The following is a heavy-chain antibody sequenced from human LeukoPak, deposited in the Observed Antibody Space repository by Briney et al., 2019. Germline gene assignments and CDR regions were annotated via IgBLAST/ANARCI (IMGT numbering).Heavy chain of an antibody. CDR2: IYTSGST. Sequence: SGTLSLTCTVSGGSISSGSYYWSWIGQPAGKGLEWIGRIYTSGSTNYNPSLKSRVTISVDTSKNQFSLKLSSVTAADTAVYYCASDVDTAMAPSNWGQGTLVTVSS. CDR3: ASDVDTAMAPSN. J-gene: IGHJ4*02. CDR1: GGSISSGSYY. D-gene: IGHD5-18*01. V-gene: IGHV4-61*02.